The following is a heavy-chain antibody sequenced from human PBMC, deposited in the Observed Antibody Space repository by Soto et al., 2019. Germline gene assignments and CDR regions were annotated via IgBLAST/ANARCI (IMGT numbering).Heavy chain of an antibody. D-gene: IGHD6-13*01. CDR3: ARDYSSSWYGGYYYYYYGMDV. J-gene: IGHJ6*02. V-gene: IGHV3-21*01. Sequence: GGSLRLSCAASGFTFNSYSMNWFRQAPGKGLEWVSSISSSSSYIYYADSLKGRFTISRDNAKNSLYLQMNSLRAEDTAVYYCARDYSSSWYGGYYYYYYGMDVWGQGTTVTVSS. CDR2: ISSSSSYI. CDR1: GFTFNSYS.